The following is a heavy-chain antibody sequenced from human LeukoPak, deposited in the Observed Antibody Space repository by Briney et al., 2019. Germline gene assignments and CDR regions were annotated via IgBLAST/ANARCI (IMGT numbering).Heavy chain of an antibody. CDR3: AKSARISGSYPDAFDI. D-gene: IGHD1-26*01. V-gene: IGHV3-23*01. CDR1: GFTFSSYA. CDR2: ISGSGGST. J-gene: IGHJ3*02. Sequence: GSLRLSCAASGFTFSSYAMSWVRQAPGKGLEWVSAISGSGGSTYYADSVKGRFTISRDNSKNTLYLQMNSLRAEDTAVYYCAKSARISGSYPDAFDIWGQGTMVTVSS.